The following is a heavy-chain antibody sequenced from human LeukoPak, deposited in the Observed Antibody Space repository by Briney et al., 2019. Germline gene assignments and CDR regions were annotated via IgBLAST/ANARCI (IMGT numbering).Heavy chain of an antibody. Sequence: PGGSLRLSCAASGFTFSSYAMSWVRQAPGKGLEWVSAISGSGGSTYYADSVKGRFTISRDNSKNTLYLQMNSLRAEDTAVYYCAERLEGELFIPRPYFDYWGQGTLVTVSS. J-gene: IGHJ4*02. CDR1: GFTFSSYA. CDR2: ISGSGGST. D-gene: IGHD3-10*01. V-gene: IGHV3-23*01. CDR3: AERLEGELFIPRPYFDY.